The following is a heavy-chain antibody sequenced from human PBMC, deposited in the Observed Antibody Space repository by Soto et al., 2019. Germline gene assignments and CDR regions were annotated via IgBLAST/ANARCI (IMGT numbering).Heavy chain of an antibody. D-gene: IGHD3-10*01. V-gene: IGHV3-30*18. CDR2: ISYDGSNK. Sequence: GGSLRLSCAAYGFTFSSYGMHWFRQAPGKGLEWVAVISYDGSNKYYADSVKGRFTISRDNSKNTLYLQMNSLRAEDTAVYYCAKGEYYYGSGSYYNLIENYYYGMDVWGQGKTVTVSS. J-gene: IGHJ6*02. CDR1: GFTFSSYG. CDR3: AKGEYYYGSGSYYNLIENYYYGMDV.